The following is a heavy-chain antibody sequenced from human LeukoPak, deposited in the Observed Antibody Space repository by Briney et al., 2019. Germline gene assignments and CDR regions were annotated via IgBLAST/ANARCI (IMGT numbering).Heavy chain of an antibody. J-gene: IGHJ1*01. D-gene: IGHD2-2*01. V-gene: IGHV5-51*01. CDR1: GYXFTSYW. CDR2: IYPGDSDT. Sequence: PGESLKISCKGSGYXFTSYWIGWVRQMPGRGLEWMGIIYPGDSDTRYSPSFQGQVTISADKSISTAYLQWSSLKASDTAMYYCARQAVPVAKYFQYWGQGTLVTVSS. CDR3: ARQAVPVAKYFQY.